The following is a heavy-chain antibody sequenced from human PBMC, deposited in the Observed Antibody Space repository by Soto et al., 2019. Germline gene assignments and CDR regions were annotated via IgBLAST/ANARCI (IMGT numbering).Heavy chain of an antibody. V-gene: IGHV3-23*01. CDR1: GFTFSSYA. CDR3: ANQGDSLVVVPAAHSGFAY. Sequence: EVQLLESGGGLVQPGGSLRLSCAASGFTFSSYAMSWVRQAPGKGLEWVSAISGSGGSTYYADSVKGRFTISRDNSKNTLYLQMNSLRAEDTAVYYCANQGDSLVVVPAAHSGFAYWGQGTLVTVSS. J-gene: IGHJ4*02. CDR2: ISGSGGST. D-gene: IGHD2-2*01.